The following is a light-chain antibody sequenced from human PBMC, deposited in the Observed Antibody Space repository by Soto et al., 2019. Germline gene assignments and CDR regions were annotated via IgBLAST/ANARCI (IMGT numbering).Light chain of an antibody. CDR1: SSDVGGYNY. V-gene: IGLV2-11*01. Sequence: QSALTQPRSVSGSPGQSVTISCTGTSSDVGGYNYVSWYQQHPAKAPKLMIYDVSKRPSGVPDRFSGSRSGNTASLTISGLQAEDEADYYCFSYTGTYTVVFGGGTKLT. CDR2: DVS. J-gene: IGLJ3*02. CDR3: FSYTGTYTVV.